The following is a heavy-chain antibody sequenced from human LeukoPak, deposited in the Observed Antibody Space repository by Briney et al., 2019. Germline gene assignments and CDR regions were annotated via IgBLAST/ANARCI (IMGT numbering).Heavy chain of an antibody. V-gene: IGHV3-21*01. D-gene: IGHD1-26*01. CDR3: ASVRHGAY. CDR1: GVTFSSYS. Sequence: GGTPRLSCAASGVTFSSYSMNWGGQAHWRGPEWVSSISSSSSYIYYADSVKGRFTISRDNAKNSLYLQMNSLRAEDTAVYYCASVRHGAYWGQGTLVTVSS. J-gene: IGHJ4*02. CDR2: ISSSSSYI.